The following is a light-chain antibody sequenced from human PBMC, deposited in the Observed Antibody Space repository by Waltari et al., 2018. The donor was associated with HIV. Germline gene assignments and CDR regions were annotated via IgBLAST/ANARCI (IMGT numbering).Light chain of an antibody. Sequence: QSVLTQPPSASGTLGQRVTISCPGSSSNVGSKPVSWFQQVPGTAPKLLSYRDYQRRSGIPDRFSGSKSGASASLTISGLRSEDEADYYCVAWDDSLSGYVFGTGTKVSVL. CDR3: VAWDDSLSGYV. V-gene: IGLV1-47*01. J-gene: IGLJ1*01. CDR2: RDY. CDR1: SSNVGSKP.